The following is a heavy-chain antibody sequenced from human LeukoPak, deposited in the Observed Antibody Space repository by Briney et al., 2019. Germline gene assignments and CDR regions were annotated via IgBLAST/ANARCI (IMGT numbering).Heavy chain of an antibody. CDR2: IYYSGST. Sequence: PSETLSLTCTVSGGSISSYYWSWIRQPPGKGLEWIGYIYYSGSTNYNPSLKSRVTISVDTSKNQFSLKLSSVTAADTAVYYCARERMAAAGHPFDYWGQGTLVTVSS. D-gene: IGHD6-13*01. J-gene: IGHJ4*02. CDR3: ARERMAAAGHPFDY. CDR1: GGSISSYY. V-gene: IGHV4-59*01.